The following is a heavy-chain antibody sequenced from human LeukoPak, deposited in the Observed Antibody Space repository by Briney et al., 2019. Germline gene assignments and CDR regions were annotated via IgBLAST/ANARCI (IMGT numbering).Heavy chain of an antibody. CDR2: VSGDGSNT. V-gene: IGHV3-74*01. Sequence: QPGGSLRLSCAASGFTFSSYWMHWVRQAPGRGLVWVSRVSGDGSNTFYADSVKGRFTISRDNAKNTLYLQMNSLRAEDTAVYYCARELSTGDWGQGTLVTVSS. D-gene: IGHD7-27*01. CDR3: ARELSTGD. CDR1: GFTFSSYW. J-gene: IGHJ4*02.